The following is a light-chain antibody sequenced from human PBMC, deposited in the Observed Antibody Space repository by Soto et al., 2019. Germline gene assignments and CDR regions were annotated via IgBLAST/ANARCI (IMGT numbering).Light chain of an antibody. CDR3: LQYNNWPYT. V-gene: IGKV3-15*01. CDR2: GAS. J-gene: IGKJ2*01. Sequence: EIVMTQSPATLSVSPGEGATLSCRASQSISSKLAWYQQKPGRAPRLLIYGASTRATGIPARFSGSGSGTEFTLTISNLQSEDFAVYYCLQYNNWPYTFGQGTKLEIK. CDR1: QSISSK.